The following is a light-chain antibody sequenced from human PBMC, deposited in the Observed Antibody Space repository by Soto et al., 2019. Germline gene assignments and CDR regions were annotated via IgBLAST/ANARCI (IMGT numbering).Light chain of an antibody. CDR2: AAS. V-gene: IGKV1-39*01. CDR1: QSISIY. CDR3: QQSYSSPQRT. Sequence: DIQMTQSPSSLSASVGDRVAITCRASQSISIYLNWYQQKPGKAPKVLIYAASTLQSAVPSRFSGSGSGTDFTLTISSLQPEDIATYYCQQSYSSPQRTFGQGTKVEIK. J-gene: IGKJ1*01.